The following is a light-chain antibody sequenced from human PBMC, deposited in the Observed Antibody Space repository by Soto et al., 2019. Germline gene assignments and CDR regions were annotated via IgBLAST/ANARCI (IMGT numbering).Light chain of an antibody. CDR2: GAS. CDR3: QQYGSSPRT. CDR1: QSVSSSY. J-gene: IGKJ2*01. Sequence: EIVLTQSPGTLSLSPGERATLSCRASQSVSSSYLAWYQQKPGQAPRLIIYGASSRATGIPDRFSGSGSGTDFTLTISRLEPEDFAAYYCQQYGSSPRTFGQGTKLEIK. V-gene: IGKV3-20*01.